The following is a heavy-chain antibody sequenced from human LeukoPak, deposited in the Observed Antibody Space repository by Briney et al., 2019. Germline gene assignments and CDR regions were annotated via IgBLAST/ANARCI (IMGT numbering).Heavy chain of an antibody. CDR3: ARVQAPSIAARRWEYYFDY. CDR2: ISAYNGNT. CDR1: GYTFTSYG. J-gene: IGHJ4*02. D-gene: IGHD6-6*01. V-gene: IGHV1-18*01. Sequence: ASVKVSCKASGYTFTSYGISWVRQAPGQGLEWMGWISAYNGNTNYAQKLQGRITITTDESTSTAYMELSSLRSEDTAVYYCARVQAPSIAARRWEYYFDYWGQGTLVTVSS.